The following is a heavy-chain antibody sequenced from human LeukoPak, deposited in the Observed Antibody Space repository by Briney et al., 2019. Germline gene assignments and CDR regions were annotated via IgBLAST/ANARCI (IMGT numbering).Heavy chain of an antibody. CDR3: ARDWVRFLEAFDI. Sequence: GGSLRLSRAASGFTFSSYWMSWVRQAPGKGLGWVANIKQDGSEKYYVDSVKGRFTISRDNAKNSLYLQMNSLRAEDTAVYYCARDWVRFLEAFDIWGQGTMVTVSS. CDR1: GFTFSSYW. V-gene: IGHV3-7*01. CDR2: IKQDGSEK. D-gene: IGHD3-3*01. J-gene: IGHJ3*02.